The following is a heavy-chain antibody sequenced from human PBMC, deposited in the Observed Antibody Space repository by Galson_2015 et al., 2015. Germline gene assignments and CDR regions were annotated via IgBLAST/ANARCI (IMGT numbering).Heavy chain of an antibody. J-gene: IGHJ4*02. V-gene: IGHV3-9*01. CDR2: ISWNSGSI. CDR1: GFTFDDYA. D-gene: IGHD3-10*01. Sequence: SLRLSCAASGFTFDDYAMHWVRHAPGKGLEWVSGISWNSGSIGYADSVKGRFTISRDNAKNSLYLQMNSLRAEDTALYYCAKDIGYYGSGSLDYWGQGTRGTVSS. CDR3: AKDIGYYGSGSLDY.